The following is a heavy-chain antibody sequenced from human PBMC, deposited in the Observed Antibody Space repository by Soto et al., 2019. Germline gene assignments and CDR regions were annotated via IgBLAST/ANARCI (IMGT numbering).Heavy chain of an antibody. CDR3: ARERTYQMFGDDALDF. J-gene: IGHJ3*01. CDR1: GGSLNNYN. D-gene: IGHD2-2*01. CDR2: IYSSGKT. Sequence: SETLSLNSTVSGGSLNNYNWNWIRQSAGTGLEWIGRIYSSGKTYYNPSLKSRVTLSLDMLNNQISLKVTSVTAADTAMYYCARERTYQMFGDDALDFWGLGTMVTVSS. V-gene: IGHV4-4*07.